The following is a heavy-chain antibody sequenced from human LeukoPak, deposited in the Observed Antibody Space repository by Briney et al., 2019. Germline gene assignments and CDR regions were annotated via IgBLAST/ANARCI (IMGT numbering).Heavy chain of an antibody. J-gene: IGHJ5*02. D-gene: IGHD1-1*01. CDR1: GFTFSSYS. Sequence: PGGSLRLSCAASGFTFSSYSMNWIRQAPGKGLEWVSYISSSSSTIHYTDSVKGRFTISRDNAKNSLYLQMNSLRDEDTAVYYCARVPSLQNDWFDPWGQGTLVTVSS. CDR2: ISSSSSTI. CDR3: ARVPSLQNDWFDP. V-gene: IGHV3-48*02.